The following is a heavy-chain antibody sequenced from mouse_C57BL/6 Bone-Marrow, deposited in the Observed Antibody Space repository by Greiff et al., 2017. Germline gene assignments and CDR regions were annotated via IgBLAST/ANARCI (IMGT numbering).Heavy chain of an antibody. CDR1: GYTFTSYW. V-gene: IGHV1-50*01. D-gene: IGHD4-1*01. Sequence: QVHVKQSGAELVKPGASVKLSCKASGYTFTSYWMQWVKQRPGQGLEWIGEIDPSDSYTNYNQKFKGKATLTVDTSSSTAYMQLSSLTSEDSAVYYCARLGRGFAYWGQGTLVTVSA. CDR2: IDPSDSYT. CDR3: ARLGRGFAY. J-gene: IGHJ3*01.